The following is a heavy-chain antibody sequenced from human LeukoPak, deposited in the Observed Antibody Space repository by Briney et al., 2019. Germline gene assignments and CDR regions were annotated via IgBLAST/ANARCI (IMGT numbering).Heavy chain of an antibody. J-gene: IGHJ5*02. D-gene: IGHD2/OR15-2a*01. CDR1: GYRFTDYY. V-gene: IGHV1-2*02. CDR2: IHPNSGGT. Sequence: ASVKVSCKASGYRFTDYYIHWVRQAPGQGLEWMGWIHPNSGGTEFAQKFQGRVTMTRDTSIYTAYMELSSLRPDDTAVYYCAREINKGLYHWGQGTLVIVSS. CDR3: AREINKGLYH.